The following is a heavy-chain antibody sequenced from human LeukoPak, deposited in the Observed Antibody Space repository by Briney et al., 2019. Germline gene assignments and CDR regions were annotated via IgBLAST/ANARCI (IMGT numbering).Heavy chain of an antibody. J-gene: IGHJ4*02. D-gene: IGHD4-17*01. V-gene: IGHV4-31*03. Sequence: SETLSLTCTVSGGSISSGGYYWSWIRQHPGKGLEWIGCIYYSGATYYHPSLTSRVAISVDTSKNQFSLKLSSVTAADTAVYYCARSGTVTTWNYWGQGTLVTVSS. CDR2: IYYSGAT. CDR3: ARSGTVTTWNY. CDR1: GGSISSGGYY.